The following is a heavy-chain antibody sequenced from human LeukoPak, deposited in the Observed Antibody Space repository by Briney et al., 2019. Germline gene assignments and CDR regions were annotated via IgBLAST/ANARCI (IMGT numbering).Heavy chain of an antibody. Sequence: GSLRLSCAATGFTFNTYYIHWVRQAPGKGLVWVSRVNTDGSSSNYADSVKGRFTISRDNAKNTVYLQMNSLRAEDTALYYCARGSGSSWYFYFDYWGQGTLVTVSS. J-gene: IGHJ4*02. CDR2: VNTDGSSS. D-gene: IGHD6-13*01. V-gene: IGHV3-74*01. CDR3: ARGSGSSWYFYFDY. CDR1: GFTFNTYY.